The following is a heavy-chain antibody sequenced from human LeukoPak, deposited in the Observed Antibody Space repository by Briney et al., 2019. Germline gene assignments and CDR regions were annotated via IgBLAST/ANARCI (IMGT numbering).Heavy chain of an antibody. CDR2: IDIDGTGT. Sequence: GGSLRLSCAASGFTFSSYWMHWVRHAPGKGLVWVSRIDIDGTGTSYADSVKGRFTISRDNAKNTVSLQMNSLKAEDTAVYYCGTVFDHWGPGILVTVSS. V-gene: IGHV3-74*01. CDR3: GTVFDH. CDR1: GFTFSSYW. J-gene: IGHJ4*02.